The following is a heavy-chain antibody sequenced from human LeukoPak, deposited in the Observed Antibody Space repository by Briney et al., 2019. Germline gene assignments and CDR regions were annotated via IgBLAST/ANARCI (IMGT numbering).Heavy chain of an antibody. Sequence: GGSLRLSCGASGFYFSSYSMNWVRQAPGKGLEWVSSINSGSTYMYYADSVKGRFTISRDNAKNSLHLQMYSLRAEDTAVYFCARVEVTTGRNYHYYYMDVWGKGTTVTVSS. CDR2: INSGSTYM. CDR1: GFYFSSYS. CDR3: ARVEVTTGRNYHYYYMDV. V-gene: IGHV3-21*01. J-gene: IGHJ6*03. D-gene: IGHD1-1*01.